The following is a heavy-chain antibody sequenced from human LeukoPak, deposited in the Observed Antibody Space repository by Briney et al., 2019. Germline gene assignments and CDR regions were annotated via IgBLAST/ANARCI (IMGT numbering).Heavy chain of an antibody. V-gene: IGHV1-2*02. Sequence: ASVKVSCKASGYTFTGYYMHWVRQAPGQGLEWMGWINPNSGGTNYAQKFQGRVTMTRDTSISTAYMELSRLRSDDTAVYYCARLYCTNGVCAEGNWFDPGGQETRVTVSS. D-gene: IGHD2-8*01. J-gene: IGHJ5*02. CDR1: GYTFTGYY. CDR2: INPNSGGT. CDR3: ARLYCTNGVCAEGNWFDP.